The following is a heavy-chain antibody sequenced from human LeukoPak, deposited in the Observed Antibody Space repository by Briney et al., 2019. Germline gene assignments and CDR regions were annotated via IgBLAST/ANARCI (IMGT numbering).Heavy chain of an antibody. D-gene: IGHD6-13*01. CDR2: IYHSGST. Sequence: SETLSLTCTVSGGSISSYYWSWIRQPPGKGLEWIGYIYHSGSTYYNPSLKSRVTISVDRSKNQFSLKLSSVTAADTAVYYCASLAAAGTAAFDIWGQGTMVTVSS. CDR3: ASLAAAGTAAFDI. CDR1: GGSISSYY. J-gene: IGHJ3*02. V-gene: IGHV4-59*12.